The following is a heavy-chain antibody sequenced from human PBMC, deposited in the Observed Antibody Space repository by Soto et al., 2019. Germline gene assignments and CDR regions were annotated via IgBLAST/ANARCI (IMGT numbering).Heavy chain of an antibody. CDR2: IRSKANSYAT. V-gene: IGHV3-73*01. D-gene: IGHD5-18*01. CDR3: NLGGSYGDY. Sequence: GGSLRLSCAASGFTFSGSAMHWVRQASGKGLEWVGRIRSKANSYATAYAASVKGRFTNSRDDSKNTAYLQMNSLKTEDTAVYYCNLGGSYGDYWGQGTLVTVSS. J-gene: IGHJ4*02. CDR1: GFTFSGSA.